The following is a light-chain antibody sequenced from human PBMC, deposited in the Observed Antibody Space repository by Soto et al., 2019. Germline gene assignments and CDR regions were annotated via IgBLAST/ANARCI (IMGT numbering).Light chain of an antibody. Sequence: EIVMTQSPATLSVSPGERATLSCRASQSVSSNLAWYQQKPGQAPSLLIYGASTRATGTPARFSGSGSGTEFTLTISSLQSEDFAVYYCQQYAGSFGGGTKVDIK. CDR1: QSVSSN. CDR3: QQYAGS. J-gene: IGKJ4*02. CDR2: GAS. V-gene: IGKV3-15*01.